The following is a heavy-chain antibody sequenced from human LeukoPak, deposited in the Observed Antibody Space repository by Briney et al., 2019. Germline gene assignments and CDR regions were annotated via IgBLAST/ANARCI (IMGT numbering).Heavy chain of an antibody. Sequence: SVKVSCKASGGTFSSYAISWVRQAPGQGLEWMGGIIPIFGTANYAQKFQGRVTITTDESTSTAYMELSSLRSEVTAVYYCARDNYAGANWFDPWGQGTLVTVSS. J-gene: IGHJ5*02. V-gene: IGHV1-69*05. D-gene: IGHD1-7*01. CDR2: IIPIFGTA. CDR3: ARDNYAGANWFDP. CDR1: GGTFSSYA.